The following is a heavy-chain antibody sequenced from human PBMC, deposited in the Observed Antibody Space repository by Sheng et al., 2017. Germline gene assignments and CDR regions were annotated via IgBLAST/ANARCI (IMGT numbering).Heavy chain of an antibody. V-gene: IGHV3-15*01. Sequence: EVQLVESGGGLVKPGGSLRLSCAASGFTFTHAWMSWVRQAPGKGLDWVGRIKSRTDGGTIDYAAPVKGRFTISRDDSKNTVYLQMNSLTIEDTAVYYCSRGWFGELFYWGQGALVTVSS. CDR1: GFTFTHAW. D-gene: IGHD3-10*01. CDR3: SRGWFGELFY. J-gene: IGHJ4*02. CDR2: IKSRTDGGTI.